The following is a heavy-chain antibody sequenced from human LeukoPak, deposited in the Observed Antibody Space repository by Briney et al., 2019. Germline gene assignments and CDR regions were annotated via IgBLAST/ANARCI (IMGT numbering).Heavy chain of an antibody. Sequence: SVKVSCKSSGGTFSSYAISWVRQAPGQGLEWMGGIIPIFGTANYAQKFQGRVTITADESTSTAYMELSSLRSEDTAVYYCARGRGYSYAFDYFDYWGQGTLVTVSS. D-gene: IGHD5-18*01. CDR1: GGTFSSYA. V-gene: IGHV1-69*13. CDR2: IIPIFGTA. J-gene: IGHJ4*02. CDR3: ARGRGYSYAFDYFDY.